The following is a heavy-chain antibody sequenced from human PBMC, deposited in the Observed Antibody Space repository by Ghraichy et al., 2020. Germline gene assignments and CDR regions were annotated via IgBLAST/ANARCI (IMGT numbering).Heavy chain of an antibody. J-gene: IGHJ4*02. CDR3: ARVYSSSNS. D-gene: IGHD6-6*01. CDR2: ISSTSHSI. V-gene: IGHV3-48*01. Sequence: SLRLSCAASGFTFSTYSMNWVRQAPGKGLEWVSFISSTSHSIYYADSVKGRFTISRDNAKNLLYLQMNTLRAEDTAVYYCARVYSSSNSWGQGTLVTVSS. CDR1: GFTFSTYS.